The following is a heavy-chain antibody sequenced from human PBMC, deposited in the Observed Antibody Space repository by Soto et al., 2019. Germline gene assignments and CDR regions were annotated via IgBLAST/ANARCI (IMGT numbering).Heavy chain of an antibody. CDR2: NSAYNGNT. J-gene: IGHJ6*03. CDR1: GYTFTSYG. V-gene: IGHV1-18*01. D-gene: IGHD5-12*01. CDR3: ARDQVDIVATILYMDV. Sequence: ASVKVSCKASGYTFTSYGISWVRQAPGQGLEWMGWNSAYNGNTNYAQKLQGRVTMTTDTSPSTAYMELRSLRSDDTAVYYCARDQVDIVATILYMDVWGKGTTVTVSS.